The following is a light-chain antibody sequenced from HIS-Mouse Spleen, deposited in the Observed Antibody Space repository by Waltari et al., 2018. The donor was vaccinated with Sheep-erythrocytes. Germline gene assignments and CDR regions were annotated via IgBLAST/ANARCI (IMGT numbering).Light chain of an antibody. CDR2: AVS. J-gene: IGLJ2*01. CDR1: SSDVGSYNR. Sequence: QSALTQPPSVSGSPGQSVTISCTGTSSDVGSYNRVSWYQQPPGTAPKLMIYAVSNRPSGVLDRFSGSKSGNTASLTISGLQAEDEADYYCSLYTSSSTLVFGGGTKLTVL. CDR3: SLYTSSSTLV. V-gene: IGLV2-18*01.